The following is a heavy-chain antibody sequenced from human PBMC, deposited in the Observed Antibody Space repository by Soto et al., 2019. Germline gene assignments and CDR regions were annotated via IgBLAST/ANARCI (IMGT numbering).Heavy chain of an antibody. CDR1: GFAFWTYA. CDR3: AGRDGRWLPYCSDY. D-gene: IGHD3-22*01. V-gene: IGHV3-23*01. Sequence: GGSLRLSCAASGFAFWTYAMNWVRQAPGKGLEWVSAISGSASNTYYADSVEGRFTISRENSKSTLFLHMTALGAEDTAVYYCAGRDGRWLPYCSDYWGQGLLVTVSS. J-gene: IGHJ4*02. CDR2: ISGSASNT.